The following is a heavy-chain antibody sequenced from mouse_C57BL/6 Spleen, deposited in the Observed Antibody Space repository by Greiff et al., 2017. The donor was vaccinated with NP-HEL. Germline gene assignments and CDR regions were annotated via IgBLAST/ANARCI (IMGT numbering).Heavy chain of an antibody. CDR1: GFTFSSYA. CDR3: ARDRYFFAY. Sequence: EVMLVESGGGLVKPGGSLKLSCAASGFTFSSYAMSWVRQTPEKRLEWVATISDGGSYTYYPDNVKGRFTLSRDNAKNNQYLQMSHLKSEDTAVYYCARDRYFFAYWGQGTLVTVSA. J-gene: IGHJ3*01. V-gene: IGHV5-4*01. CDR2: ISDGGSYT.